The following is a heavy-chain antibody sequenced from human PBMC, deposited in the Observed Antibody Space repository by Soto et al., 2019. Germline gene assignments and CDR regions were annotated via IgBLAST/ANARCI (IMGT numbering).Heavy chain of an antibody. CDR1: GGSLSSSDYY. V-gene: IGHV4-30-4*01. CDR2: IYYSGST. J-gene: IGHJ5*02. Sequence: SATLSLTCPVSGGSLSSSDYYWSWIRQPPGKGLEWIGYIYYSGSTYYNPSLKSRVTISVDTSKNQFSLKLSSVTAADTAVYYCARERRGGYWFDPWGQGTLVTVSS. CDR3: ARERRGGYWFDP.